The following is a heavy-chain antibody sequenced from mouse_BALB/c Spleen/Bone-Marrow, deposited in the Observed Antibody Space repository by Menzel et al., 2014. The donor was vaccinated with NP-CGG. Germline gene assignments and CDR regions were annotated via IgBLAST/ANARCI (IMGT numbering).Heavy chain of an antibody. V-gene: IGHV1-26*01. CDR1: GYTFTDYY. Sequence: VQLQQSGPELVKPGTSVKMSCKASGYTFTDYYMMWVRQSHGKSLEWIGHTNPNTDGTFYNQKFKGKATLTVDKSSSTAYMQLNSLTSEDSAVYYRARSRYFDNWGQGTTLTVSS. CDR3: ARSRYFDN. D-gene: IGHD3-3*01. J-gene: IGHJ2*01. CDR2: TNPNTDGT.